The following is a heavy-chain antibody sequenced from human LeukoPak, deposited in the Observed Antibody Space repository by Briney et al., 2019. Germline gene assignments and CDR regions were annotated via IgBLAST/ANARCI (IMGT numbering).Heavy chain of an antibody. CDR3: GRDEHGAYDYHYGMDV. CDR1: GYTFTGYH. Sequence: GASLKVSCKASGYTFTGYHLHWVRQAPGQGLEWMGWINPRNGATKYAQKFQGRVTMTRDTSIYTVYMELSWLTSDDTAVYFCGRDEHGAYDYHYGMDVWGQGTTVTVSS. V-gene: IGHV1-2*02. J-gene: IGHJ6*02. CDR2: INPRNGAT. D-gene: IGHD4/OR15-4a*01.